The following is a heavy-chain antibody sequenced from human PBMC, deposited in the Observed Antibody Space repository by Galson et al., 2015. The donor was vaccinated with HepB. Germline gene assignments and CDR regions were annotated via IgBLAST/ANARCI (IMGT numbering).Heavy chain of an antibody. CDR2: ISAYNGNT. V-gene: IGHV1-18*04. J-gene: IGHJ5*02. D-gene: IGHD6-19*01. CDR1: GYTFTSYG. Sequence: SVKVSCKASGYTFTSYGISWVRQAPGQGLEWMGWISAYNGNTNYAQKLQGRVTMTTDTSTSTAYMELRSLRSDDTAVYYCARAPLYSSGWYSNWFDPWGQGTLVTVSS. CDR3: ARAPLYSSGWYSNWFDP.